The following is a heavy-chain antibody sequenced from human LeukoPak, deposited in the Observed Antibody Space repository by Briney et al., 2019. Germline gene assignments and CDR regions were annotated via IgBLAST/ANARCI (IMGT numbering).Heavy chain of an antibody. CDR2: INHSGST. Sequence: SETLSLTCAVYGGSFSGYYWSWIRQPPGKGLEWIGEINHSGSTNYNPSLKSRVTISVDTSKNRFSLKLSSVTAADTAVYYCARAYGDYVFHWFDPWGQGTLVTVSS. V-gene: IGHV4-34*01. CDR1: GGSFSGYY. D-gene: IGHD4-17*01. J-gene: IGHJ5*02. CDR3: ARAYGDYVFHWFDP.